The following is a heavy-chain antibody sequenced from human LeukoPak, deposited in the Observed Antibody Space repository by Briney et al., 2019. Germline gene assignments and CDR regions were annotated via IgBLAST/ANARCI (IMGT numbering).Heavy chain of an antibody. CDR1: GYSISDGFY. V-gene: IGHV4-38-2*02. CDR2: IFHSGTT. J-gene: IGHJ5*02. D-gene: IGHD3-10*01. CDR3: ARTTMVRGVSMYNWFDP. Sequence: SETLSLTCTVSGYSISDGFYWEWIRQTPGKGLEWIGSIFHSGTTYYNPSLKSRVTISVDKSKNQFSLKLSSVTAADTAVYYCARTTMVRGVSMYNWFDPWGQGTLVTVSS.